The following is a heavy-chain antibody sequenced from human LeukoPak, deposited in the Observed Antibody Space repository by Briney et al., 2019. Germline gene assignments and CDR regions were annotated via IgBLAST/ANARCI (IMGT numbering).Heavy chain of an antibody. CDR3: ARGDCSSTSCYPHYFYFDY. V-gene: IGHV3-30*04. J-gene: IGHJ4*02. CDR1: GFTFSS. D-gene: IGHD2-2*01. CDR2: ISYDGSKK. Sequence: GRSLRLSCAASGFTFSSMHWVRQAPGKGLEWVVVISYDGSKKYYADSVKGRFTISRDNSKNTLYLQMDSLGAEDTAVYYCARGDCSSTSCYPHYFYFDYWGQGTLVTVSS.